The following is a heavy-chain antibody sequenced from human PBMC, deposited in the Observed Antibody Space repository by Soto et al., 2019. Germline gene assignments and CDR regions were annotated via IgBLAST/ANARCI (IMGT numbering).Heavy chain of an antibody. CDR3: ARRDGYNFDY. V-gene: IGHV3-64*01. Sequence: EVQLVESGGGLVQPGGSLRLSCAASGFTFSSYAMHWVRQAPGKGLEYVSAISSNGGSTYYENSVKGRFTIARDNSKNTLYLQMGSLRSEDMAVYYFARRDGYNFDYWGQGTLVTVSS. CDR2: ISSNGGST. D-gene: IGHD5-12*01. J-gene: IGHJ4*02. CDR1: GFTFSSYA.